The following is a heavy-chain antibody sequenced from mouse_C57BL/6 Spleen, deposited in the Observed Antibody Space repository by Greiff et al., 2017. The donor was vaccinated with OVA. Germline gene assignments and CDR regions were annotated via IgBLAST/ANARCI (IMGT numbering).Heavy chain of an antibody. D-gene: IGHD1-1*01. CDR3: ARRDYYGTSKGYFDV. Sequence: EVKVVESGPELVKPGASVKISCKASGYSFTDYNMNWVKQSNGKSLEWIGVINPNYGTTSYNQKFKGKATLTVDQSSSTAYMQLNSLTSEDSAVYYCARRDYYGTSKGYFDVWGTGTTVTVSS. CDR1: GYSFTDYN. CDR2: INPNYGTT. J-gene: IGHJ1*03. V-gene: IGHV1-39*01.